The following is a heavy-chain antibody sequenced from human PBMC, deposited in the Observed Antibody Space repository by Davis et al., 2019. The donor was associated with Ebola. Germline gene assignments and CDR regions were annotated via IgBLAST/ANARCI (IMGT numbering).Heavy chain of an antibody. CDR1: GYTFTSHY. Sequence: ASVKVSCKASGYTFTSHYMHWARQAPGQGLEWMGIINPSGGSTSYAQKFQGRVTMTRDTSTSTVYMELSSLRSEDTAVYYCARDEPIVATIIGYYFDYWGQGTLVTVSS. V-gene: IGHV1-46*01. J-gene: IGHJ4*02. CDR3: ARDEPIVATIIGYYFDY. CDR2: INPSGGST. D-gene: IGHD5-12*01.